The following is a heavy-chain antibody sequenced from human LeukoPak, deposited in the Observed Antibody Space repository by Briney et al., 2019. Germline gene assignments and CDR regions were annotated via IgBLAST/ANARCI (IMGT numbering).Heavy chain of an antibody. CDR2: IDPSDSYT. CDR1: GYSFTSYW. D-gene: IGHD6-13*01. J-gene: IGHJ4*02. V-gene: IGHV5-10-1*01. Sequence: GESLKISCKGSGYSFTSYWISWVRQMPGKGLDWMGRIDPSDSYTNYSPSFQGHVTISADKSISTAYLQWSSLKASDTAMYYCAPSIAAAGHSFDYWGQGTLVTVSS. CDR3: APSIAAAGHSFDY.